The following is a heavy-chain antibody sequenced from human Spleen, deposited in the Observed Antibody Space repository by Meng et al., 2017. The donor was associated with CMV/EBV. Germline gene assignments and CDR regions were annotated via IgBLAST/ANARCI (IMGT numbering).Heavy chain of an antibody. CDR1: GLTFDDYA. V-gene: IGHV3-30*02. CDR2: IRYDGSLK. D-gene: IGHD6-13*01. Sequence: GGPLRLSCEASGLTFDDYAMHWVRQAPGKGLEWVAFIRYDGSLKYYTDSVRFSISRDNSKNTAYLQMNSLRADDTAVYYCARGASWYAPPDYWGQGTLVTVSS. J-gene: IGHJ4*02. CDR3: ARGASWYAPPDY.